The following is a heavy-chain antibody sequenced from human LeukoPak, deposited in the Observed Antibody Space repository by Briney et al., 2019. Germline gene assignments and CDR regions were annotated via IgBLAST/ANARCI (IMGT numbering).Heavy chain of an antibody. Sequence: SETLSLTCAVYGRSFSGYYWSWIRQPPGKGLEWIGEINHSGSTNYNPSLKSRVTISVDTSKNQFSLKLSSVTAADTAVYYCARGLEEDGMDVWGQGTTVTVSS. V-gene: IGHV4-34*01. CDR3: ARGLEEDGMDV. D-gene: IGHD3-3*01. CDR2: INHSGST. CDR1: GRSFSGYY. J-gene: IGHJ6*02.